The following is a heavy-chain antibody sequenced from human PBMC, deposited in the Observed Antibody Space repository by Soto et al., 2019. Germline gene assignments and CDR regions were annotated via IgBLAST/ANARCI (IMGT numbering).Heavy chain of an antibody. V-gene: IGHV4-59*08. D-gene: IGHD3-10*01. CDR2: IYYSGST. CDR1: GGSISSYY. Sequence: PSETLSLTCTVSGGSISSYYWSWIRQPPGKGLEWIGYIYYSGSTNYNPSLKSRVTISVDTSKNQFSLKLSSVTAADTAVYYCARHRGPDYYGSGSDYKPRSAHYYYMDGWGKGTTVTVSS. CDR3: ARHRGPDYYGSGSDYKPRSAHYYYMDG. J-gene: IGHJ6*03.